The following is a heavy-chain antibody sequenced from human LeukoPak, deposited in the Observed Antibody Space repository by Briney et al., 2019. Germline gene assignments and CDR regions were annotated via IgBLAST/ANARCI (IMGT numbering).Heavy chain of an antibody. J-gene: IGHJ6*04. Sequence: GESLKISCKGSGYSYTSYWIGWVRQMPGKGLEWMGISYPGDSDTRYSPSFQGQVTISADKSISTAYLQWSSLKASDTAMYYCATLARGVIISRYYGMDVWGKGTTVTVSS. CDR3: ATLARGVIISRYYGMDV. CDR1: GYSYTSYW. CDR2: SYPGDSDT. V-gene: IGHV5-51*01. D-gene: IGHD3-10*01.